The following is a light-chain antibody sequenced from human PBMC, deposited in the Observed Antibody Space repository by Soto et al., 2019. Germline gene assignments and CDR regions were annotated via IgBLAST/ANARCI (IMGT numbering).Light chain of an antibody. CDR3: QQYANSPIT. CDR1: QFVSSRS. V-gene: IGKV3-20*01. J-gene: IGKJ5*01. CDR2: GAS. Sequence: APLLCRASQFVSSRSLAWYQQKLGQAPRLLIYGASNRATGIPGRFSASGSGTDFTLTITPLEPEDFAVYFCQQYANSPITFGQGTRLEIK.